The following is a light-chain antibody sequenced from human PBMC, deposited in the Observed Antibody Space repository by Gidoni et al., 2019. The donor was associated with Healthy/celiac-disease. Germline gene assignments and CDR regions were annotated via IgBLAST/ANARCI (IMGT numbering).Light chain of an antibody. CDR3: QQLRT. V-gene: IGKV1-9*01. CDR2: AAS. J-gene: IGKJ1*01. CDR1: QGISSY. Sequence: DIQLTQSPSFLSASVGDRVTITCRASQGISSYLAWYQQKPGKAPKLLIYAASTLQSGFPSRFSGSGSGTEFTLTISSLQPEDFATYYCQQLRTFGQGTKVEIK.